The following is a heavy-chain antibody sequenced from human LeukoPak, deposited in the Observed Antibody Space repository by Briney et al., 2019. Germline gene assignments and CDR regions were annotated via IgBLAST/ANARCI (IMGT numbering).Heavy chain of an antibody. Sequence: SETLSLTCTVSGGSISSYYWSWIRQPPGKGLEWIGYIYYSGSTNYNPSLKSRVTISVDTSKNQFSLKLSSVTAADTAVYYCAREGPTGAGTAGGGNYYYYMDVWGKGTTVTVSS. CDR2: IYYSGST. V-gene: IGHV4-59*01. J-gene: IGHJ6*03. CDR1: GGSISSYY. D-gene: IGHD6-19*01. CDR3: AREGPTGAGTAGGGNYYYYMDV.